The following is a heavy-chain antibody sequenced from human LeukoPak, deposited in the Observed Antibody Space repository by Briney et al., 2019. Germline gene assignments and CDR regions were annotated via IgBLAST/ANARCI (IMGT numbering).Heavy chain of an antibody. D-gene: IGHD6-6*01. Sequence: SVKVSCKASGGTFSSYAISWVRQAPGQGLEWMGGIIPIFGTANYAQKFQGRVTITTDESTSTAYMELSSLRSEDTAVYYCARNEYSSSSNYYYYMDVWGKGTTVTVSS. J-gene: IGHJ6*03. V-gene: IGHV1-69*05. CDR1: GGTFSSYA. CDR2: IIPIFGTA. CDR3: ARNEYSSSSNYYYYMDV.